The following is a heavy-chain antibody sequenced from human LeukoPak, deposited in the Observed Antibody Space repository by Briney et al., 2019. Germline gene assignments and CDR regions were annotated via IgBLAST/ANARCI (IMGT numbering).Heavy chain of an antibody. Sequence: PGGSLRLSCAASGFTFSSYGMHWVRQAPGRGLEWVAFIRYDGSNKYYADSVKGRFTISRDNSKNTLYLQMNSLRAEDTAVYYCAKDSSPYSSSWYPDYWGQGTLVTVSS. CDR1: GFTFSSYG. CDR3: AKDSSPYSSSWYPDY. D-gene: IGHD6-13*01. J-gene: IGHJ4*02. V-gene: IGHV3-30*02. CDR2: IRYDGSNK.